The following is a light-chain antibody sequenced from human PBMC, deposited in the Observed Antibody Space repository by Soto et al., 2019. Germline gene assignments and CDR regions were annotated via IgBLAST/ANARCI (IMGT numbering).Light chain of an antibody. V-gene: IGLV2-23*01. J-gene: IGLJ1*01. Sequence: QSVLTQPASVSGSPGQSITIPCTGTSSDVGGYDYVSWYQQRPGKAPKFMIYQDSKRPSGVSYRFSGSKSGNTASLTISGLQAEDEADYYCCSYAGSSTYVFGTGTKVTVL. CDR2: QDS. CDR3: CSYAGSSTYV. CDR1: SSDVGGYDY.